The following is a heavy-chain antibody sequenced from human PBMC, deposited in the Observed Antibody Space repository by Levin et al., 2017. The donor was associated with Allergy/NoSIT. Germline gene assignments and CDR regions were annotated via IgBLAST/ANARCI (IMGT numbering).Heavy chain of an antibody. V-gene: IGHV3-23*01. CDR1: GFTFSSYA. Sequence: SGESLKISCAASGFTFSSYAMSWVRQAPGKGLEWVSAISGSGGSTYYADSVKGRFTISRDNSKNTLYLQMNSLRAEDTAVYYCAKGGDSDSPVYYDYYMDGWGKGTTVTVSS. D-gene: IGHD3-10*01. J-gene: IGHJ6*03. CDR2: ISGSGGST. CDR3: AKGGDSDSPVYYDYYMDG.